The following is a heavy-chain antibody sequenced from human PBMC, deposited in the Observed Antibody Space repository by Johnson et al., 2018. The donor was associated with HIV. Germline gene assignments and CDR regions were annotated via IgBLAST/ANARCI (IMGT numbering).Heavy chain of an antibody. J-gene: IGHJ3*02. V-gene: IGHV3-43D*03. CDR1: GFSFDDYA. CDR3: AKGEGYCGGDCLDTFDI. Sequence: VQLVESGGVAVQPGGSLRLSCAASGFSFDDYAMHWVRQAPGKGLEWVSLISWDGGNTYYADSVKGRFIISRDNSKESLYLQINSLRAEDTAVYYCAKGEGYCGGDCLDTFDIWGQGTMVTVSS. CDR2: ISWDGGNT. D-gene: IGHD2-21*01.